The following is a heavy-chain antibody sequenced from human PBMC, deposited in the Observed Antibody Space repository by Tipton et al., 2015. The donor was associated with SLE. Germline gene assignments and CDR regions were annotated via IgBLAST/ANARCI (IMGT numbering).Heavy chain of an antibody. V-gene: IGHV3-NL1*01. J-gene: IGHJ4*02. CDR3: ARDLDHASGSSH. D-gene: IGHD3-10*01. CDR2: IYSGGFT. CDR1: GFTFSSYA. Sequence: SLRLSCAASGFTFSSYAMHWVRQAPGKGLEWVCVIYSGGFTLYGDAVKGRFAISRDVSQNTLYLQMNSLRGDDTAVYYCARDLDHASGSSHWGRGTLVTVSS.